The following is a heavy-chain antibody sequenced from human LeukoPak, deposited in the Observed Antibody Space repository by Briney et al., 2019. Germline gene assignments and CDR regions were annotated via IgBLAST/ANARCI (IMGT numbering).Heavy chain of an antibody. CDR3: ARGHLLWFGELLYGNFDY. D-gene: IGHD3-10*01. CDR2: ISAYNGNT. J-gene: IGHJ4*02. CDR1: GYTFTSYG. Sequence: ASVKVSCKASGYTFTSYGISWVRQAPGQGLEWMGWISAYNGNTNYAQKLQGRVTMTTDTSTSTAYMELRSLRSDDTAVYYCARGHLLWFGELLYGNFDYWGQGTLVTVSS. V-gene: IGHV1-18*01.